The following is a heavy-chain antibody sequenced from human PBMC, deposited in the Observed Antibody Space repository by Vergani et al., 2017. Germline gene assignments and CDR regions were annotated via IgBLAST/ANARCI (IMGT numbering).Heavy chain of an antibody. CDR3: AGVSGKVPAAILGGGRTLDY. CDR2: ISGSGGST. V-gene: IGHV3-23*01. CDR1: GFTFSSYA. Sequence: EVQLLESGGGLVQPGGSLRLSCAASGFTFSSYAMSWVRQAPGKGLEWVSAISGSGGSTYYADSVKGRFTISRDNSKNTLYLQMNSLRAEDTAVYYCAGVSGKVPAAILGGGRTLDYWGQGTLVTVSS. J-gene: IGHJ4*02. D-gene: IGHD2-2*02.